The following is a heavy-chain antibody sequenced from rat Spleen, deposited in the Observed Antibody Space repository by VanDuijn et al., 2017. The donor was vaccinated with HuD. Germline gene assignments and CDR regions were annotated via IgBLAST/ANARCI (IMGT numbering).Heavy chain of an antibody. CDR3: AKSDGTHYYLPFAS. D-gene: IGHD1-12*02. CDR1: GHSITSSYR. J-gene: IGHJ3*01. V-gene: IGHV3-3*01. Sequence: EVQLQESGPGPVKVSESLSLTCSVTGHSITSSYRWNWIRKFPGNKLEWMGYINSAGTTNYNPSLKSRVSITRDTSKNQFFLQVNSVTTEDTATYYCAKSDGTHYYLPFASWGQGTLVTVSS. CDR2: INSAGTT.